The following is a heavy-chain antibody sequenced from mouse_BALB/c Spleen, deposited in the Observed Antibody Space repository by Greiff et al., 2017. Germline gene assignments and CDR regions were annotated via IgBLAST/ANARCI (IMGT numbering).Heavy chain of an antibody. J-gene: IGHJ2*01. V-gene: IGHV5-4*02. CDR3: AREGYGNYYFDY. Sequence: EVKLMESGGGLVKPGGSLKLSCAASGFTFSDYYMYWVRQTPEKRLEWVATISDGGSYTYYPDSVKGRFTISRDNAKNNLYLQMSSLKSEDTAMYYCAREGYGNYYFDYWGQGTTLTVSS. CDR2: ISDGGSYT. D-gene: IGHD2-10*02. CDR1: GFTFSDYY.